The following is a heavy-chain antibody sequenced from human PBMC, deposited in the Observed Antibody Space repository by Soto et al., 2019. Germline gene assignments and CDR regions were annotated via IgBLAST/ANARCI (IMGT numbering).Heavy chain of an antibody. CDR2: ISGSGATT. V-gene: IGHV3-23*01. J-gene: IGHJ4*02. Sequence: TGGSLRLSCAASGFTFSSYPMGWVRQAPGEGLEWVSTISGSGATTYYADSVKGRFTISRDISKDTLYLQLNSLRVEDTAVYYCARGSPFDFWGQGTRVTVSS. CDR3: ARGSPFDF. CDR1: GFTFSSYP.